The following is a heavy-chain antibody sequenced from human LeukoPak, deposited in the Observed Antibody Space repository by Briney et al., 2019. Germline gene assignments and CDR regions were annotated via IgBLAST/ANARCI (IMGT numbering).Heavy chain of an antibody. CDR2: ISGSGSSI. CDR1: GFTFSNYA. D-gene: IGHD4-23*01. J-gene: IGHJ4*02. Sequence: GGSLRLSCAASGFTFSNYAVNWIRQAPGKGLKWVSVISGSGSSIYYTDSVKGRFTISRDDSNSILYLQMNSLRAEDTATYYCAKGNTGHSSSPCDYWGQGTLVTVSS. V-gene: IGHV3-23*01. CDR3: AKGNTGHSSSPCDY.